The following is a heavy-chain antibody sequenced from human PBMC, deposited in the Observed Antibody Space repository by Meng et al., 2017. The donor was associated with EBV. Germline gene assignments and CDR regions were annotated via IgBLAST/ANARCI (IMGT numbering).Heavy chain of an antibody. CDR1: GYTFTSYY. CDR3: ARDFCGGDCYLFDY. Sequence: QVQLGPAGAEVKMPGASVKVSCKAAGYTFTSYYMHWGRQAPGQGLEWMGIINPSGGSTSYAQKFQGRVTMTRDTSTSTVYMELSSLRSEDSAVYYCARDFCGGDCYLFDYWGQGTLVTVSS. V-gene: IGHV1-46*01. CDR2: INPSGGST. D-gene: IGHD2-21*01. J-gene: IGHJ4*02.